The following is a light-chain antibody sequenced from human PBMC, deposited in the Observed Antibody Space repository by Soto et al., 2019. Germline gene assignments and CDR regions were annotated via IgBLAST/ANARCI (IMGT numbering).Light chain of an antibody. V-gene: IGKV3-20*01. CDR2: GAY. CDR1: QSVSSSN. Sequence: EIVLTQSPGTLSLSPGERTTLSCRVSQSVSSSNLLWYQQKRGQAPRLLIYGAYKRATGIPDRFSGSGSGTDFTLTISRLEPEDFALYYCQHYGNSPPYTFGQGTKVEIK. CDR3: QHYGNSPPYT. J-gene: IGKJ2*01.